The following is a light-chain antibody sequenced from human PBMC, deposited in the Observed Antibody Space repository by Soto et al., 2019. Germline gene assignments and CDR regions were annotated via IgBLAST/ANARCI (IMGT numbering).Light chain of an antibody. CDR3: QQRSNWPRP. CDR2: DAS. Sequence: EIAMTQSPATLSVSPGERPTLSCRASQSVSSNLARYQQKPGQAPRLLIYDASNRATGIPARFSGSGSGTDFTLTISSLEPEDFAVYYCQQRSNWPRPFGQGTKVDI. CDR1: QSVSSN. J-gene: IGKJ1*01. V-gene: IGKV3-11*01.